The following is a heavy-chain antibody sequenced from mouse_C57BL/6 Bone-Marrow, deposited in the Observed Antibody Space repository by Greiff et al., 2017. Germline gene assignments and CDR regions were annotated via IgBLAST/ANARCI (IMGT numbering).Heavy chain of an antibody. CDR3: SRLYNGNFWYFDV. Sequence: QVQLQQSGAELVKPGASVTMSCKASGYTFTSYWITWVKQRPGQGLEWIGDIYPGSGSTYYTEKFKSKATLTVETSSSTAYMQLSSLTSEDSAVYYCSRLYNGNFWYFDVGGTTTTVTVSP. CDR1: GYTFTSYW. D-gene: IGHD2-1*01. CDR2: IYPGSGST. J-gene: IGHJ1*03. V-gene: IGHV1-55*01.